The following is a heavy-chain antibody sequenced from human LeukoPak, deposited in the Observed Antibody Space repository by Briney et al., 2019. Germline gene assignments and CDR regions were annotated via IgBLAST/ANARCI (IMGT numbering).Heavy chain of an antibody. D-gene: IGHD6-19*01. J-gene: IGHJ1*01. CDR1: GGSMTSSVYY. CDR2: IYYNGST. Sequence: PSETLSLTCTVSGGSMTSSVYYWGWIRQPPGKGLEWIGSIYYNGSTYYNPSLKSRVTISVDTSKKRFSLRLSSVTAADTAVYYCARGSGWYPHWGQGTLVTVSS. CDR3: ARGSGWYPH. V-gene: IGHV4-39*07.